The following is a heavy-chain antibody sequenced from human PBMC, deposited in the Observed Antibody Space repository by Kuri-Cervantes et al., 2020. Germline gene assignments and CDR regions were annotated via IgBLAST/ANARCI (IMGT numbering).Heavy chain of an antibody. CDR1: GFIFSSSW. CDR3: ARDRYSGYDYGYYYYYMDV. V-gene: IGHV3-7*01. J-gene: IGHJ6*03. Sequence: GESLKISCAASGFIFSSSWMSWVRQAPGKGLEWVANINQDGSAKDHVDSMKGRFTISRDNAQNSLYLQMNSLRADDTAVYYCARDRYSGYDYGYYYYYMDVWGKGTTVTVSS. D-gene: IGHD5-12*01. CDR2: INQDGSAK.